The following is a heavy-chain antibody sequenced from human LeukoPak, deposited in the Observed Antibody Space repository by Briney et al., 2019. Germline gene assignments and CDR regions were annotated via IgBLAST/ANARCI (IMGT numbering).Heavy chain of an antibody. V-gene: IGHV3-30*18. CDR1: GFTFNACG. J-gene: IGHJ4*02. CDR2: ISYNERNK. Sequence: PGGSLRLSCTASGFTFNACGMHWVRQAPGKGLEWVALISYNERNKVYADSVKGRFTIARDNSKKTLYLQMDSLRLDDTAVYYCAKDLGDYGDYDPLDYWGQGTLVTVSS. CDR3: AKDLGDYGDYDPLDY. D-gene: IGHD4-17*01.